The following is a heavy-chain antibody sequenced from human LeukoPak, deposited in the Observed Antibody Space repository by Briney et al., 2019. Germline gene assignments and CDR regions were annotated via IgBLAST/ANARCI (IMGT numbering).Heavy chain of an antibody. D-gene: IGHD3-3*01. CDR1: GYTFTGYY. J-gene: IGHJ4*02. CDR3: ARPDFWSGPFDY. Sequence: ASVKVCCKASGYTFTGYYMHWVRQAPGQGLEWMGWINPNSGGTNYAQKFQGRVTMTRDTSISTAYMELSRLRSDDTAVYYCARPDFWSGPFDYWGQGTLVTVSS. V-gene: IGHV1-2*02. CDR2: INPNSGGT.